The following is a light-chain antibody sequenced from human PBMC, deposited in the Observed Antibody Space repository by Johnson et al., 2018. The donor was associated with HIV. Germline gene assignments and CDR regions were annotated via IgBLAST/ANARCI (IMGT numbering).Light chain of an antibody. CDR1: SSNIGNNY. CDR3: GTWDSSRSALYF. Sequence: QPVLTQPPSVSAAPGQKVTISCSGSSSNIGNNYVSWYQQLPGTAPKLLIYENNKRPSGIPDRFSGSKSGTSATLGITGLQTGDEADYYCGTWDSSRSALYFFGPGTKVTLL. CDR2: ENN. V-gene: IGLV1-51*02. J-gene: IGLJ1*01.